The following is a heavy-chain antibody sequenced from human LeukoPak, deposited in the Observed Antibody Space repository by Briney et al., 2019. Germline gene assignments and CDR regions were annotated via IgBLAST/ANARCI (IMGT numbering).Heavy chain of an antibody. CDR2: INPNSGGT. J-gene: IGHJ4*02. Sequence: ASVKVSCKASGYTFTGCYMHWVRQAPGQGLEWMGWINPNSGGTNYAQKFQGRVTMTRDTSISTAYMELSRLRSDDTAVYYCARDPYYYDSSGLDYWGQGTLVTVSS. CDR3: ARDPYYYDSSGLDY. CDR1: GYTFTGCY. V-gene: IGHV1-2*02. D-gene: IGHD3-22*01.